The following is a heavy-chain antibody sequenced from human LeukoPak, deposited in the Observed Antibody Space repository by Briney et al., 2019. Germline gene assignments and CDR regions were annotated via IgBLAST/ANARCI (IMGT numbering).Heavy chain of an antibody. Sequence: PSETLSLTCAVSGGSISSGGYSWSWIRQPPGKGLEWIGYIYHSGSTYYNPSLKSRVTISVDRSKNQFSLKLSSVTAADTAVYYCARDLSGALGYRGQGTLVTVSS. CDR1: GGSISSGGYS. J-gene: IGHJ4*02. V-gene: IGHV4-30-2*01. CDR3: ARDLSGALGY. CDR2: IYHSGST. D-gene: IGHD7-27*01.